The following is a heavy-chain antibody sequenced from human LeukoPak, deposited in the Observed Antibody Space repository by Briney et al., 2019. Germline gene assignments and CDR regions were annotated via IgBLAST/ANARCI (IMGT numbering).Heavy chain of an antibody. V-gene: IGHV1-69*02. CDR2: IIPILGIA. Sequence: ASVKVSCKASGGTFSSYTISWVRQAPGQGLEWMGRIIPILGIANYAQKFQSRVTITADSSTSTAYMELSSLRSEDTAVYYCARGICSGGSCYSRYYYYYMDVWGKGTTVTVSS. CDR3: ARGICSGGSCYSRYYYYYMDV. CDR1: GGTFSSYT. J-gene: IGHJ6*03. D-gene: IGHD2-15*01.